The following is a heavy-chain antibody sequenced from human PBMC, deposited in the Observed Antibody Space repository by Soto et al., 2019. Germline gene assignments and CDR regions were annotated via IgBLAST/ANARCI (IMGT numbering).Heavy chain of an antibody. CDR2: IYDSGGT. CDR3: ATVIIYCSGGSCYTNWFDP. V-gene: IGHV4-59*02. D-gene: IGHD2-15*01. CDR1: GGSVSTYY. Sequence: PSETLSLTCTVSGGSVSTYYWSWIRQPPGKGLEWIGYIYDSGGTNYNPSLKSRVTMSVDTSKNQFSLKLSSVTAADTAVYYCATVIIYCSGGSCYTNWFDPWGQGTLVTVSS. J-gene: IGHJ5*02.